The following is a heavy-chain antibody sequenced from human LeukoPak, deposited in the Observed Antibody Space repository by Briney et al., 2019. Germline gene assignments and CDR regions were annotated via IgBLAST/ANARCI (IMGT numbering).Heavy chain of an antibody. CDR2: ISGSGGST. Sequence: GGSLRLSCAASGFTFSSYAMSWVRQAPGKGLEWVSAISGSGGSTYYADSVKGRFTISSDNSKNTLYLQMNSLRAEDTDVYYCAKADTAMGIYDYWGQGTLVTVSS. D-gene: IGHD5-18*01. J-gene: IGHJ4*02. V-gene: IGHV3-23*01. CDR3: AKADTAMGIYDY. CDR1: GFTFSSYA.